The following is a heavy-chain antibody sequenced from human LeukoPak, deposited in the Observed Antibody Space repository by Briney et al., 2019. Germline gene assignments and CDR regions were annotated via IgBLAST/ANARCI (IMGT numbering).Heavy chain of an antibody. J-gene: IGHJ3*02. Sequence: ASVKVSCKASGYTFTGYYMHWVRQAPGQGLEWMGWMNPNSGNTGYAQKFQGRVTMTRNTSISTAYMELSSLRSEDTAVYYCASGRNYDSSGYYYRGAFDIWGQGTMVTVSS. D-gene: IGHD3-22*01. CDR2: MNPNSGNT. CDR3: ASGRNYDSSGYYYRGAFDI. V-gene: IGHV1-8*02. CDR1: GYTFTGYY.